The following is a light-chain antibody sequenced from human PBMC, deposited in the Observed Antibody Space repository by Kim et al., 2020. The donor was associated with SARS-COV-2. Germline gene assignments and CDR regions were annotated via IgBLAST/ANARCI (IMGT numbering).Light chain of an antibody. J-gene: IGKJ5*01. V-gene: IGKV3-20*01. Sequence: SPGERATLSCRARQSVTSNYLACYQQQPREPPRLLLYVASSRANGIPDRCSGSGCGTEFTLTNSRQEPEDFAAYYCHQYGSPPGTFGQGTRLEIK. CDR1: QSVTSNY. CDR3: HQYGSPPGT. CDR2: VAS.